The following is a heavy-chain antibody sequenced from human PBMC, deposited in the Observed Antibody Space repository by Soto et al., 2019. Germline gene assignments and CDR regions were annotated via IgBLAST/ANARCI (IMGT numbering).Heavy chain of an antibody. Sequence: GGSLRLSCAASGFTFSSYAMSWVRQAPGKGLEWVSAISGSGGSTYYADSVKGRFTISRDNSKNTLYLQMDSLRAEDTAVYYCAIDLTVLRYFDWLPFDYWGQGTLVTVSS. CDR1: GFTFSSYA. CDR2: ISGSGGST. CDR3: AIDLTVLRYFDWLPFDY. J-gene: IGHJ4*02. V-gene: IGHV3-23*01. D-gene: IGHD3-9*01.